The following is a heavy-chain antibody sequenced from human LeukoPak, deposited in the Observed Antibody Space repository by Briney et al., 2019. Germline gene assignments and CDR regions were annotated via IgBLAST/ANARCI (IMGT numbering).Heavy chain of an antibody. D-gene: IGHD1-14*01. CDR3: ARDRKRGLWDY. CDR2: ISYNGDNK. V-gene: IGHV3-30*03. J-gene: IGHJ4*02. Sequence: GRSLRLSCVASGFSFSTYGLHWVRQAPGKGLERVAVISYNGDNKHYAESVKGRFTISRDNSKNTLGLQMNSLSPEDTAVYHCARDRKRGLWDYWGQGTLVTVSS. CDR1: GFSFSTYG.